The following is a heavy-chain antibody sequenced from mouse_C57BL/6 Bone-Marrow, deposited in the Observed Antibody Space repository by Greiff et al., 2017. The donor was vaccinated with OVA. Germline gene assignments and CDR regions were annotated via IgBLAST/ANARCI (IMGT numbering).Heavy chain of an antibody. Sequence: QVQLKQPGAELVMPGASVKLSCKASGYTFTSYWMHWVKQRPGQGLEWIGEIDPSDSYTNYNQKFKGKSTLTVDKSSSTAYMQLSSLTSDDSAVYYCASSGGFYYGSSYDYWGQGTTLTVSS. D-gene: IGHD1-1*01. CDR2: IDPSDSYT. CDR3: ASSGGFYYGSSYDY. V-gene: IGHV1-69*01. J-gene: IGHJ2*01. CDR1: GYTFTSYW.